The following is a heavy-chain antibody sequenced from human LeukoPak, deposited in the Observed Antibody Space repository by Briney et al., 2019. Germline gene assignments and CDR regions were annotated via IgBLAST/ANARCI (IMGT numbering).Heavy chain of an antibody. J-gene: IGHJ4*02. CDR2: INHSGST. D-gene: IGHD6-6*01. V-gene: IGHV4-34*01. CDR3: ARGHEAARVFDY. Sequence: SETLSLTCAVYGGSFSGYYWSWIRQPPGKGLEWIGEINHSGSTNYNPSLKSRVTISADTSKNQFSLKLSSVTAADTAVYYCARGHEAARVFDYWGQGTLVTVSS. CDR1: GGSFSGYY.